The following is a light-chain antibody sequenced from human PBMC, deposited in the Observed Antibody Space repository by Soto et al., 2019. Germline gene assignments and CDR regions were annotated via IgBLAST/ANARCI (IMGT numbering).Light chain of an antibody. J-gene: IGKJ4*01. Sequence: DIQMTQSPSSLSASLGDRVTITCRASQGIGVYLAWFQQKPGNVPKLLIYAASTLQSGVPSRFSGSGSGTDFTLTISSLQPEDVTTSYCQKYNSAPLTFGGGTKVEIK. CDR1: QGIGVY. CDR2: AAS. V-gene: IGKV1-27*01. CDR3: QKYNSAPLT.